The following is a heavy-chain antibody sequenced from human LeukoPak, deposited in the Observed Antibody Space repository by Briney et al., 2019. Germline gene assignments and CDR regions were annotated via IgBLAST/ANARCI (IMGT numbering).Heavy chain of an antibody. V-gene: IGHV3-30*02. CDR3: AKVPFAGITAAGTEDS. J-gene: IGHJ4*02. Sequence: GGSLRLSCDASGFTFTTSPMHWVRQAPGKGLEWVAFIRYDGSNKYYADSVKGRFTISRDNSKNTLYLQMNSLRADDTAVYYCAKVPFAGITAAGTEDSWGQGTLVIVSS. CDR1: GFTFTTSP. CDR2: IRYDGSNK. D-gene: IGHD6-13*01.